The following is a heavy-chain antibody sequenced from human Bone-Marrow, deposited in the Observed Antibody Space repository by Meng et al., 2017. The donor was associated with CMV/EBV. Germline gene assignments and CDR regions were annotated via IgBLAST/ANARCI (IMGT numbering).Heavy chain of an antibody. D-gene: IGHD2/OR15-2a*01. CDR3: TVNIWSDY. V-gene: IGHV3-15*07. Sequence: WVRPAPGKGLEWVGRINSNTRGETTDYAAPVKGRFTISRDDSKNTLYLQMNSLITEDTAVYYCTVNIWSDYWGQGTLVTVPS. J-gene: IGHJ4*02. CDR2: INSNTRGETT.